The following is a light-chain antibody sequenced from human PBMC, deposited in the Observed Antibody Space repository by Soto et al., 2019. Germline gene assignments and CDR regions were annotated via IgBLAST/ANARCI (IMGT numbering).Light chain of an antibody. CDR2: GAS. CDR1: QSISSSY. CDR3: QQYSSTFWT. Sequence: EIVLTQSPGTLSLSPGERTTLSCRASQSISSSYLAWYQQKPGQAPRLLVYGASSRATGIPDRFSGSGSGKDFTLTISRLEPEYFALYYCQQYSSTFWTLGQGTKVEIK. V-gene: IGKV3-20*01. J-gene: IGKJ1*01.